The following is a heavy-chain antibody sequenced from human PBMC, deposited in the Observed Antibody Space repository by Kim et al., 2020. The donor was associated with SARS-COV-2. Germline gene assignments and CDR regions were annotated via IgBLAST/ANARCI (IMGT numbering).Heavy chain of an antibody. Sequence: WGSLRLSCAASGFTFSSYSMNWVRQAPGKGLEWVSYISSSSSTIYYADSVKGRFTISRDNAKNSLYLQMNSLRAEDTAVYYCARDVIVSGFFGRNRNYYYYGMDVWGQGTTVTVSS. CDR3: ARDVIVSGFFGRNRNYYYYGMDV. J-gene: IGHJ6*02. CDR1: GFTFSSYS. V-gene: IGHV3-48*04. CDR2: ISSSSSTI. D-gene: IGHD3-16*02.